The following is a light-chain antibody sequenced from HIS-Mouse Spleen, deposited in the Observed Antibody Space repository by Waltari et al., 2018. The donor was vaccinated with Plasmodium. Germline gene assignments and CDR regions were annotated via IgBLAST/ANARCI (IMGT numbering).Light chain of an antibody. J-gene: IGLJ3*02. Sequence: SYELTQPPSVSVSPGQTASITCAGDALHKKYAYWYQQKSGQAPGLVIYEDSKRPSGIPERFSGSSSGTMATLTISGAQVEDEADYYCYSTDSSGNHRVFGGGTKLTVL. CDR2: EDS. V-gene: IGLV3-10*01. CDR3: YSTDSSGNHRV. CDR1: ALHKKY.